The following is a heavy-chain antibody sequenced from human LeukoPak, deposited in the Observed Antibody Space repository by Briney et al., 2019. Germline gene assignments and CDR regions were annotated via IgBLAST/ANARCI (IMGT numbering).Heavy chain of an antibody. J-gene: IGHJ4*02. D-gene: IGHD3-22*01. CDR2: ISSSVSTI. CDR3: ARGGQYYDSSGLFDY. CDR1: GFTFSSYE. V-gene: IGHV3-48*03. Sequence: GGSLRLSCAASGFTFSSYEMNWVRQAPGKGLEWVSYISSSVSTIYYADSVKGRFTISTDNAKNSLYLQMNSLRAEDTAVYYCARGGQYYDSSGLFDYWGQGTLVTVSS.